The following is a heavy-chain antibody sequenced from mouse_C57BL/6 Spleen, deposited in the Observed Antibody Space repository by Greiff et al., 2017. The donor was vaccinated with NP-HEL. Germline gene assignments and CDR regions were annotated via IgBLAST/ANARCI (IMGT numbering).Heavy chain of an antibody. D-gene: IGHD4-1*01. CDR3: ARTGTNYFDY. CDR1: GYAFSSSW. V-gene: IGHV1-82*01. CDR2: IYPGDGDT. Sequence: QVQLQQPGPELVKPGASVKISCKASGYAFSSSWMNWVKQRPGKGLEWIGRIYPGDGDTNYNGKFKGKATLTADKSSSTAYMQLSSLTSEDAAVYFCARTGTNYFDYWGQGTTLTVSS. J-gene: IGHJ2*01.